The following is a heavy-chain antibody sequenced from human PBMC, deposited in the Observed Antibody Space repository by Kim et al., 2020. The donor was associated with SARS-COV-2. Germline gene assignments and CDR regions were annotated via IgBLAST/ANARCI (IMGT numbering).Heavy chain of an antibody. CDR3: ARLPLAYCGGDCYSPLYSYCGMDV. D-gene: IGHD2-21*02. CDR2: IYHSGST. Sequence: SETLSLTCAVSGGSISSSNWWSWVRQPPGKGLGWIGEIYHSGSTNYNPSLKSRVTISVDNSKNQFSLTLRSVTAADTAVYYCARLPLAYCGGDCYSPLYSYCGMDVWGQGTPVTVSS. J-gene: IGHJ6*02. V-gene: IGHV4-4*02. CDR1: GGSISSSNW.